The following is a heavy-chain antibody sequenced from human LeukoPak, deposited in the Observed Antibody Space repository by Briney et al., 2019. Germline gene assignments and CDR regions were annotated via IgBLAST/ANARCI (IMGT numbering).Heavy chain of an antibody. Sequence: GGSLRLSCAASGFTFSSYAVSWVRQAPGKGLEWVSAISGSGGDTYYADSVKGRFTISRDNSKNTLYLQMNSLRAEDTAVYYCAKDRSCTNNICHGDFDYWGQGTLVTVSS. D-gene: IGHD2-8*01. CDR2: ISGSGGDT. J-gene: IGHJ4*02. CDR1: GFTFSSYA. CDR3: AKDRSCTNNICHGDFDY. V-gene: IGHV3-23*01.